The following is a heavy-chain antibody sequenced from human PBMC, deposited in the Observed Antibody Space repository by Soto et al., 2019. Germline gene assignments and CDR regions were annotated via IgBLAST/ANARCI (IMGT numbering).Heavy chain of an antibody. D-gene: IGHD1-26*01. CDR2: IIPIFGTA. Sequence: SVKVSCKASGGTFSSYAISWVRQAPGQGLEWMGGIIPIFGTADYAQKFQGRVTITADESTSTAYMELSSLRSEDTAVYYCAASFGELLPYYYYGMDVWGQGTTVTVSS. CDR3: AASFGELLPYYYYGMDV. CDR1: GGTFSSYA. J-gene: IGHJ6*02. V-gene: IGHV1-69*13.